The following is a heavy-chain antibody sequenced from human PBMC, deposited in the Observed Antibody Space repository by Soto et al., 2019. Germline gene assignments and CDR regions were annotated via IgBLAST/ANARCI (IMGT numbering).Heavy chain of an antibody. CDR3: VTSPASYYYDSSGYGGFDY. CDR2: ISYDGSNK. J-gene: IGHJ4*02. D-gene: IGHD3-22*01. CDR1: GFTFSSYA. Sequence: QVQLVESGGGVVQPGRSLRLSCAASGFTFSSYAMHWVRQAPGKGLEWVAVISYDGSNKYYADSVKGRFTISRDNPKNTLYLQMNSLRAEDTAVYYCVTSPASYYYDSSGYGGFDYWGQGTLVTVSS. V-gene: IGHV3-30*03.